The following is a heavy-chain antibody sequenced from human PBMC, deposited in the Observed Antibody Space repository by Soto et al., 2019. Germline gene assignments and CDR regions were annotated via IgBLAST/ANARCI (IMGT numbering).Heavy chain of an antibody. V-gene: IGHV4-4*02. CDR1: GASISTNNW. CDR3: EVPGAGEFDY. J-gene: IGHJ4*02. CDR2: VYHSGST. D-gene: IGHD6-13*01. Sequence: PSETLSLTCAVSGASISTNNWWSWVRQPPGKGLEWIGEVYHSGSTNCNPSLKSRVTISIDKSKNQFSLRLTSMTAADTAVYYCEVPGAGEFDYWSQGTLVTVSS.